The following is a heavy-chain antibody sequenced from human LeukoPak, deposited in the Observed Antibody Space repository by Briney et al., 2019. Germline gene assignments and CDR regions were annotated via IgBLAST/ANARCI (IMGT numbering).Heavy chain of an antibody. Sequence: SETLSLTCSVSGGSISSSSYYWGWIRQAPGKGLDWIGSIHYSGSAYYKPSLRSRATISMEASKNQFSLKLSSVTAADTAVYYCARGLMAGWLFFFDPWGQGTLVTVSS. CDR2: IHYSGSA. CDR3: ARGLMAGWLFFFDP. V-gene: IGHV4-39*07. CDR1: GGSISSSSYY. D-gene: IGHD6-19*01. J-gene: IGHJ5*02.